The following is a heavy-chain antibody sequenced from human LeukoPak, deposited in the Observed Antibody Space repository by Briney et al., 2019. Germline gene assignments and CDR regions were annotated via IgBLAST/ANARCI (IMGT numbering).Heavy chain of an antibody. D-gene: IGHD4-11*01. V-gene: IGHV3-23*01. J-gene: IGHJ4*02. CDR3: AKAYSNFAANSYYFDY. Sequence: GGSLRLSCGVSGFTFSTYAMSWVRQAPGKGLEWVSAISGSGTGTYYADSVQGRFIISRDNSKDTLSLQINSLRAEDTAVYYCAKAYSNFAANSYYFDYWGQGTLVTVSS. CDR2: ISGSGTGT. CDR1: GFTFSTYA.